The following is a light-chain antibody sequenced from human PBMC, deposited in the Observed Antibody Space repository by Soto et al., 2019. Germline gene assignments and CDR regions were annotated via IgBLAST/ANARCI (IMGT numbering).Light chain of an antibody. J-gene: IGLJ1*01. CDR3: CSYAGSYTLYV. V-gene: IGLV2-11*01. Sequence: QSVLTQPASVSGSPGQSITISCTGTSGDIGSYNRVSWYQQHPGKAPKLIIYDVSKRPSGVPDRFSGSKSGNTASLTISGLQAEDEADYYCCSYAGSYTLYVFGTGTKLTVL. CDR1: SGDIGSYNR. CDR2: DVS.